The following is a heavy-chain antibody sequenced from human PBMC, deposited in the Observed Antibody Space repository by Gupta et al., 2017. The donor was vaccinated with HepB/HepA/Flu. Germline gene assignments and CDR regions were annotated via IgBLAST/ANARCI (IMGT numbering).Heavy chain of an antibody. CDR1: NDSINPHS. CDR3: ARALYISGWYWDAFDM. J-gene: IGHJ3*02. V-gene: IGHV4-59*11. D-gene: IGHD6-19*01. Sequence: QVQLQESGPGLVKPSETLSLTCTVSNDSINPHSYNWIRQTPGKGLEWLGSISFNEISDYNPSLKSRLSISKQMSKNQISLKLSSVTAADTAVYYCARALYISGWYWDAFDMWGQGTLVTVSS. CDR2: ISFNEIS.